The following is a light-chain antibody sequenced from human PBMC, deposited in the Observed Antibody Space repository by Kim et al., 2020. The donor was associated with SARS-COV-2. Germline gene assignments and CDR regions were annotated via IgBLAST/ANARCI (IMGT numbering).Light chain of an antibody. CDR1: QSISSW. Sequence: SASVGDRVTITCRASQSISSWLAWYQQKPGKAPKLLIYKASSLESGVPSRFSGSGSGTEFTLTISSLQPDDFATYYCQQYNSYITFGGGTKVDIK. CDR2: KAS. J-gene: IGKJ4*01. V-gene: IGKV1-5*03. CDR3: QQYNSYIT.